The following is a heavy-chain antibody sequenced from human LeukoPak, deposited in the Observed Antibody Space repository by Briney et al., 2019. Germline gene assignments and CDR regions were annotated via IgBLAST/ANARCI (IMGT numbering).Heavy chain of an antibody. CDR1: GYTFTGYY. J-gene: IGHJ6*02. Sequence: GASVKVSCKASGYTFTGYYMHWVRQAPGQGLEWMGWINPNSGGTNYAQKFQGRVNMTRDTSISTAYMELSRLRSDDTAVYYCAREVIVVVPARVGYGMDVWGQGTTVTVSS. CDR2: INPNSGGT. V-gene: IGHV1-2*02. D-gene: IGHD2-2*01. CDR3: AREVIVVVPARVGYGMDV.